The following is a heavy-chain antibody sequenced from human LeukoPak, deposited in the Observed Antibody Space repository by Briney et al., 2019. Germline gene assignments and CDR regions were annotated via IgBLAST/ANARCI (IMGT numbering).Heavy chain of an antibody. Sequence: GGSLRLSCAASGFTFSSYEMNWVRQAPGKGLEWVSYISSSGSTIYYADSVKGRFTISRDNAKNSLYLQMNSLRAEDTAVYYCARDPGIWFGDYWGQGTLVTVSS. CDR2: ISSSGSTI. CDR3: ARDPGIWFGDY. V-gene: IGHV3-48*03. J-gene: IGHJ4*02. D-gene: IGHD3-10*01. CDR1: GFTFSSYE.